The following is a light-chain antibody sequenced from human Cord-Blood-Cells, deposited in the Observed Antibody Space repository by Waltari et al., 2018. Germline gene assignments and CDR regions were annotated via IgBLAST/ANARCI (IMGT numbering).Light chain of an antibody. V-gene: IGLV2-11*01. Sequence: QSALTQPRSVSGSPGQSVTISCTGTSSDVGGYNYVSWHQQHPGKAPKLVIYDVSKRPSGVPDRFSGAKAGNTASLTISGLQAEDEADYYCCSYAGSYTYVVFGGGTKLTVL. CDR1: SSDVGGYNY. CDR2: DVS. CDR3: CSYAGSYTYVV. J-gene: IGLJ2*01.